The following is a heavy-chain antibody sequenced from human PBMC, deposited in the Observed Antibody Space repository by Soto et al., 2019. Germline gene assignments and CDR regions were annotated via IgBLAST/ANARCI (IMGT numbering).Heavy chain of an antibody. D-gene: IGHD3-3*01. CDR3: ARVDVLRFLERLI. J-gene: IGHJ4*02. V-gene: IGHV1-18*04. CDR2: ISAYNGNT. CDR1: GYTFTNYG. Sequence: ASVKVSCKASGYTFTNYGISWVRQAPGQGLEWMGWISAYNGNTNYAQNLQDRVTMTTDTSTSTAYMELRSLRSDDTAVYYCARVDVLRFLERLIWGQGTLVTVSS.